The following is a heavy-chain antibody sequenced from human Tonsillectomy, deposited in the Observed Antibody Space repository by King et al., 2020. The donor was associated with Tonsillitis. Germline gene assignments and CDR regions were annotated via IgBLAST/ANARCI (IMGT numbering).Heavy chain of an antibody. V-gene: IGHV4-59*08. CDR2: IYYSGST. CDR1: GGSISSYY. Sequence: VQLQESGPGLVKPSETLSLTCTVSGGSISSYYWSWIRQPPGKGLEWIGYIYYSGSTNYNPSLKSRVTISVDTSKNQFSLKLSSVTAADTAVYYCARYAGPTVTAGGFGSWGQGTLVTVSS. D-gene: IGHD4-17*01. J-gene: IGHJ5*01. CDR3: ARYAGPTVTAGGFGS.